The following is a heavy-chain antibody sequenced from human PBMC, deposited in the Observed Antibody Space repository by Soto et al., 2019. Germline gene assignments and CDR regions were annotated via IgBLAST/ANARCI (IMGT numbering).Heavy chain of an antibody. V-gene: IGHV3-23*01. CDR2: ISGSGGST. Sequence: GGSLRLSCAAFGFTFSSYSMSWVRQAPGKGLEWVSAISGSGGSTYYADSMQGRFTISRDKSKNTLDLQMNSLRAEDTAVYYCAKAPLYYEKPNWFDPWGQGTLVTVSS. CDR1: GFTFSSYS. D-gene: IGHD3-3*01. CDR3: AKAPLYYEKPNWFDP. J-gene: IGHJ5*02.